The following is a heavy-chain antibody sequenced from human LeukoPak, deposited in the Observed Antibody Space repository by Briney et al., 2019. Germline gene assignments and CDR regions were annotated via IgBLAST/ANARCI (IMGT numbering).Heavy chain of an antibody. Sequence: GGSLRLSCAASGFTFSTYAMTWLRQAPGKGLEWVSSIRDRTYYADSAKGRFTISRDDSRNTLYLQTNSLGAEDTAVYYCAKSWRSFDLWGQGTTVTVSS. CDR3: AKSWRSFDL. D-gene: IGHD6-13*01. V-gene: IGHV3-23*01. J-gene: IGHJ3*01. CDR2: IRDRT. CDR1: GFTFSTYA.